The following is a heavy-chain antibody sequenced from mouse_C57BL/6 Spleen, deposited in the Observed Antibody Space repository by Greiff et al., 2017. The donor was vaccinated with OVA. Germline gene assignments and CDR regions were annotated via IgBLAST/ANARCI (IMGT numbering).Heavy chain of an antibody. CDR2: INPNNGGT. CDR1: GYTFTDYY. D-gene: IGHD1-1*01. V-gene: IGHV1-26*01. Sequence: VQLQQSGPELVKPGASVKISCKASGYTFTDYYMNWVKQSHGKSLEWIGDINPNNGGTSYNQKFKGKATLTVDKSSSTAYMELRSLTSEDSAVYYCARTRDYYGRVWYFDVWGTGTTVTVSS. CDR3: ARTRDYYGRVWYFDV. J-gene: IGHJ1*03.